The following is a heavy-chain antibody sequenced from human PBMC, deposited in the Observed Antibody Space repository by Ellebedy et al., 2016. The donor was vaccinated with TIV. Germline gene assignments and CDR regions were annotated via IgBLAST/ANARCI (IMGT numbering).Heavy chain of an antibody. CDR1: GFTFSRYD. CDR3: TRFEIISGGGYGMDV. CDR2: IDNAGDT. D-gene: IGHD3-16*01. J-gene: IGHJ6*02. V-gene: IGHV3-13*01. Sequence: GESLKISCAASGFTFSRYDMHWVRQSTRKGLEWVASIDNAGDTYYPGSVKGRFTISRVNAKNSLYLQMNSLRVEDTAVYYCTRFEIISGGGYGMDVWGQGTTVTVSS.